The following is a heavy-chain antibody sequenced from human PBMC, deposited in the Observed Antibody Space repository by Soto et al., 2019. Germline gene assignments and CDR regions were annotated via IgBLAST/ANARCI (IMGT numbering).Heavy chain of an antibody. CDR2: ISGSGGGT. Sequence: GGSLRLSCAASGFTFSSYAMSWVRQAPGKGLEWVSAISGSGGGTYYADSVKGRFTISRDNSKNTLYLQMNSLRAEDTAVYYCAKDLGDSSSWQGGDFDYWGQGTLVTVSS. CDR1: GFTFSSYA. V-gene: IGHV3-23*01. J-gene: IGHJ4*02. D-gene: IGHD6-13*01. CDR3: AKDLGDSSSWQGGDFDY.